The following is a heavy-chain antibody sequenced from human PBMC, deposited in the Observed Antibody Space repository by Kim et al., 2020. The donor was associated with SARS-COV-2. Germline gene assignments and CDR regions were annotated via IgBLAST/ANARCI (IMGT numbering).Heavy chain of an antibody. D-gene: IGHD1-1*01. CDR3: ARAFSYNMASHH. CDR2: INPGNGGT. J-gene: IGHJ5*02. CDR1: GYTFTSYL. V-gene: IGHV1-2*02. Sequence: ASVKVSCKASGYTFTSYLLHWVRQAPGQGLEWMGWINPGNGGTVYAQKFQGRVTVTSDMSISTVYMELSRLGSDDSAVYYCARAFSYNMASHHWGQGTLVTVSS.